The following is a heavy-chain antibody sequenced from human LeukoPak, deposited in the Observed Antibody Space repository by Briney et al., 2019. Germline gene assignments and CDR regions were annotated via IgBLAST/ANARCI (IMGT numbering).Heavy chain of an antibody. J-gene: IGHJ3*01. D-gene: IGHD3-22*01. CDR3: AREHYYDTSGYYRDFDV. V-gene: IGHV3-30-3*01. CDR1: GFIFSSYT. Sequence: GGSLRLSCAASGFIFSSYTVHWVRQAPGKGLEWVALISYDGSNEYSADSVKGRFTISRDNSKNTPYLQMDSLRAEDTAVYYCAREHYYDTSGYYRDFDVWGQGTLVTVSS. CDR2: ISYDGSNE.